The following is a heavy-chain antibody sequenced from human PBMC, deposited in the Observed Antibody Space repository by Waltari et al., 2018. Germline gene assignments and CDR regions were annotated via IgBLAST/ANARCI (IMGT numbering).Heavy chain of an antibody. CDR3: AKDRGNGVSMFEF. CDR2: LTGSGGTT. D-gene: IGHD2-8*01. CDR1: GFTFYRYV. V-gene: IGHV3-23*01. Sequence: EVLLLESGGGLVQPGGSLTLSCAASGFTFYRYVMSWVRQAPGKGLGGVARLTGSGGTTYYLDSVKGRFTISRDNSKNSLFLEMKSLRVEDTAVYFCAKDRGNGVSMFEFWGQGTLVTASS. J-gene: IGHJ4*02.